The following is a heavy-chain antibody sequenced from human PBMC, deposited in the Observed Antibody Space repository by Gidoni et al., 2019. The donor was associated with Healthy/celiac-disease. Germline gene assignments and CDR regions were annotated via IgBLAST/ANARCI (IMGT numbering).Heavy chain of an antibody. J-gene: IGHJ4*02. Sequence: QVQLQQWGAGLLKPSDTLSLTCAVYGGAFSGYYWSWIRQPPGKGLEWIGEINHSGITNYNPSLKSRFTISVDTSKNQFSLKLSSVTAADTAVYYCARGRKRGGYFDYWGQGTLVTVSS. CDR1: GGAFSGYY. D-gene: IGHD3-10*01. CDR2: INHSGIT. CDR3: ARGRKRGGYFDY. V-gene: IGHV4-34*01.